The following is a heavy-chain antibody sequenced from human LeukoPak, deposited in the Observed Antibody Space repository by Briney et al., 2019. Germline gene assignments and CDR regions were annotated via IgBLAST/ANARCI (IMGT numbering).Heavy chain of an antibody. J-gene: IGHJ4*02. Sequence: SETLSLTCTVSGYSISSGYYWGWIRQPPGKGLEWIGSIYHSGSTYYNPSLKSRVTISVDTSKNQFSLKLSSLTAADTAVYYCARDLGGTVTTAFGYWGQGTLVTVSS. CDR1: GYSISSGYY. CDR3: ARDLGGTVTTAFGY. D-gene: IGHD4-17*01. V-gene: IGHV4-38-2*02. CDR2: IYHSGST.